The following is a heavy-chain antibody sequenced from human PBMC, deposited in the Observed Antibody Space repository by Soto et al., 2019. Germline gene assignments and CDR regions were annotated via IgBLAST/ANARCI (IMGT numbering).Heavy chain of an antibody. CDR1: GGTFSSYT. CDR3: ARGYSSGWSGDWFDP. J-gene: IGHJ5*02. Sequence: QVQLVQSGAEVKKPGSSVKVSCKASGGTFSSYTISWVRQAPGQGLEWMGRIIPILGIANYAQKFQGRVTITADKSTSTDYMELSSLRSEDTAVYYCARGYSSGWSGDWFDPWGKGTLVTVSS. CDR2: IIPILGIA. D-gene: IGHD6-19*01. V-gene: IGHV1-69*02.